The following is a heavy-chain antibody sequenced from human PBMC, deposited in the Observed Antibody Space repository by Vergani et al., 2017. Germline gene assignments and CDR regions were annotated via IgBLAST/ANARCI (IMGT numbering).Heavy chain of an antibody. CDR2: ISSSGSTI. CDR1: GFTFSSYE. CDR3: ATLPGVVVVVAAAGSYDY. J-gene: IGHJ4*02. D-gene: IGHD2-15*01. Sequence: EVQLVESGGGLVQPGGSLRLSCAASGFTFSSYEMNWVRQAPGKGLEWVSYISSSGSTIYYADSVKGRFTISRDNAKNSLYLQMNSLRAEDTAVYYCATLPGVVVVVAAAGSYDYWGQGTLVTVSS. V-gene: IGHV3-48*03.